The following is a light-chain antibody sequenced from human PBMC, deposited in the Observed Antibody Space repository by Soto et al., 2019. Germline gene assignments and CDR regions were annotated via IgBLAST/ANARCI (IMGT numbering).Light chain of an antibody. J-gene: IGKJ1*01. V-gene: IGKV1-5*01. CDR2: GAS. Sequence: EIQMTPSPPPPSASVGDNVTITCRASQTINSWLAWYQQKPGKAPKSRISGASTFESGVLSRFSGGRSGTEFTLTISSLQPDDFTTGYGQGDGVFDQGTKVDIK. CDR1: QTINSW. CDR3: QGDGV.